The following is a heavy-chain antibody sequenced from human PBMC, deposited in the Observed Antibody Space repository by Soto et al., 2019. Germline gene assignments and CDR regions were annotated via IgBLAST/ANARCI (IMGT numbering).Heavy chain of an antibody. CDR2: IWYDGSNK. Sequence: GGSLRLSCAASGFPFSSYGMHLVRQSPGKGLEWVAVIWYDGSNKYYADYVKGRFTISRDNSKNTLYLQMNSLRAEDTAVYYCVTYSGDIYGLWGQGTLVTI. CDR1: GFPFSSYG. J-gene: IGHJ4*02. V-gene: IGHV3-33*01. CDR3: VTYSGDIYGL. D-gene: IGHD5-18*01.